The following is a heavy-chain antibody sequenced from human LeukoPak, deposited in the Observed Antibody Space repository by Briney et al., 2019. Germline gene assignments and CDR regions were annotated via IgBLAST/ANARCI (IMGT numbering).Heavy chain of an antibody. Sequence: GGSLRLSCAASGFTFSNYAMHWVRQAPGKGLEWVTLISYDGSNIQYADSVKGRFTISGDNSKNTLYLQMNSLRIEDTAVYYCARDHPPEDVWGQGTTVTVSS. CDR3: ARDHPPEDV. J-gene: IGHJ6*02. CDR1: GFTFSNYA. V-gene: IGHV3-30-3*01. CDR2: ISYDGSNI.